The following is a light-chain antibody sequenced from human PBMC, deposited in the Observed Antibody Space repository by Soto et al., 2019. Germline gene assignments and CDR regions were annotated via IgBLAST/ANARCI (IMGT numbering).Light chain of an antibody. CDR2: DAS. V-gene: IGKV3-11*01. CDR3: QQRRT. CDR1: QSVSSN. J-gene: IGKJ4*01. Sequence: EIVLTQSPATLSLSPGERATLSCRASQSVSSNLAWYQQKPGQAPRLLIHDASNRATGIPARFSGSGSGTDFTLTISSLEPEDFAVYYCQQRRTFGGGTKVEIK.